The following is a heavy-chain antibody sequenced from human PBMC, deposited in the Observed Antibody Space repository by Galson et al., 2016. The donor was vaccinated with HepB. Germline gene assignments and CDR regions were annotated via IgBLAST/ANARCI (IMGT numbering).Heavy chain of an antibody. CDR1: GFNFISYR. V-gene: IGHV3-48*01. Sequence: SLRLSCAASGFNFISYRMNWVRQAPGKGLEWISFISTSSTTIYYADSVKGRFTISRDNPKKSLYLQMNSLRAEDTAVYYCARVGDNNNWYLGDAFEVWGQGTVVTVSS. CDR2: ISTSSTTI. D-gene: IGHD6-13*01. J-gene: IGHJ3*01. CDR3: ARVGDNNNWYLGDAFEV.